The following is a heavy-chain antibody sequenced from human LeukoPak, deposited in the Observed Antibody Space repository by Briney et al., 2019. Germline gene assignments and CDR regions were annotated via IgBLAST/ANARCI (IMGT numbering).Heavy chain of an antibody. D-gene: IGHD4-23*01. CDR2: INHSGST. V-gene: IGHV4-34*01. J-gene: IGHJ6*02. Sequence: SETLSLTCAVYGGSFSGYCWSWIRQPPGKGLEWIGEINHSGSTNYNPSLKSRVTISVDTSKNQFSLKLSSVTAADTAVYYCARFGLGDYGGNLDYYYYGMDVWGQGTTVTVSS. CDR1: GGSFSGYC. CDR3: ARFGLGDYGGNLDYYYYGMDV.